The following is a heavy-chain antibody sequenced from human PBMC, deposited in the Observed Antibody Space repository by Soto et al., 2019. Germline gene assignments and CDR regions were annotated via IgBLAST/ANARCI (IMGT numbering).Heavy chain of an antibody. V-gene: IGHV2-5*02. CDR2: IYWDGIE. CDR3: AHSPCSDGTCYLFDH. J-gene: IGHJ4*02. Sequence: QITLKESGPTLVKPTQTLTLTCTVSGFSLTTSGVGVGWIRQPPGKAPEWLALIYWDGIERYSPSLRSRLTITMDTSKNQVVLTMTTMDPVDTATYYCAHSPCSDGTCYLFDHWGQGTPVIVSS. CDR1: GFSLTTSGVG. D-gene: IGHD2-15*01.